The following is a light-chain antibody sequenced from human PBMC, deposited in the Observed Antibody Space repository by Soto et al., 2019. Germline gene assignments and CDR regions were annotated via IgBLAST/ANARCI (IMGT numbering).Light chain of an antibody. V-gene: IGLV1-44*01. CDR3: AAWDDSRNVWV. J-gene: IGLJ3*02. Sequence: QSVLTQPPSASGTPGQRVTISCSGSSSNIGSNTVNCYQQLPGTAPKLLIYSNNQRPSGVPARFSCSKSGTSASLAISGLQSEDEADYYCAAWDDSRNVWVFGGGTKLTVL. CDR1: SSNIGSNT. CDR2: SNN.